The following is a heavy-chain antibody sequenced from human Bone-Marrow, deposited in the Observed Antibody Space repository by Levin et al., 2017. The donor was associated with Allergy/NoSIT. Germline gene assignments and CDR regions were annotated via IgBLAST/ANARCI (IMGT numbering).Heavy chain of an antibody. CDR2: IYDSVTS. Sequence: SQTLSLTCYVSGDSFNSGNYHWAWVRQHPGRGLEWIGYIYDSVTSYYNPSLESRLSISIDTSNKQFSLKLSSVTAADTAVYFCARMGGLTKANFYFDYWGQGTLVTVSS. CDR3: ARMGGLTKANFYFDY. CDR1: GDSFNSGNYH. D-gene: IGHD3-16*01. J-gene: IGHJ4*02. V-gene: IGHV4-30-4*08.